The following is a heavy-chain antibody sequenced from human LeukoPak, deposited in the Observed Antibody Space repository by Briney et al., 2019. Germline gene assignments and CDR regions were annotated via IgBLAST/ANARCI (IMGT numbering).Heavy chain of an antibody. CDR1: GFTFSSYE. Sequence: PGGSLRLSCAASGFTFSSYEMNWVRQAPGKGLEWVSYISSSGSTIYYADSVKGRFTISRDNAKNSLYLQMNSLRAGDTAVYFCAAGTYNGAWTPWGPGTPVTVSS. CDR3: AAGTYNGAWTP. V-gene: IGHV3-48*03. CDR2: ISSSGSTI. D-gene: IGHD1/OR15-1a*01. J-gene: IGHJ5*02.